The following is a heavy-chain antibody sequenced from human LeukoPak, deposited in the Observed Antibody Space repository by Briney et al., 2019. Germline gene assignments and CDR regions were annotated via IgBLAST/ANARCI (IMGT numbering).Heavy chain of an antibody. CDR1: GGTFSSYA. CDR3: ARAFYDSSGYYNSAIDY. CDR2: IIPIFGTA. D-gene: IGHD3-22*01. J-gene: IGHJ4*02. Sequence: SVKVSCKASGGTFSSYAISWVRQAPGQGLEWMGGIIPIFGTANYAQKFQGRVTITADESTSTAYMELSSLRSEDTAVYYCARAFYDSSGYYNSAIDYWGQGTLVTVSS. V-gene: IGHV1-69*13.